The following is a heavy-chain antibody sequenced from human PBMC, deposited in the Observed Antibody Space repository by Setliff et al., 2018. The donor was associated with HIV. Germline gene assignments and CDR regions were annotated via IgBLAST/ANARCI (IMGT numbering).Heavy chain of an antibody. CDR3: AIPAATWNFDY. CDR2: IGAKNDNT. D-gene: IGHD6-25*01. Sequence: ASVKVSCKASGYTFTNYGINWVRQAPGHGLEWMGWIGAKNDNTNYARQFQGRVTRATDTSTNTVYMEQRSLTSDDTAVYYCAIPAATWNFDYWGQGTLVTVSS. J-gene: IGHJ4*02. CDR1: GYTFTNYG. V-gene: IGHV1-18*01.